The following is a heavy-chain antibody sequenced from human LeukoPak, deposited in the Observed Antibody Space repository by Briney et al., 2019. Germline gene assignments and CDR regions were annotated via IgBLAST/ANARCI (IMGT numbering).Heavy chain of an antibody. V-gene: IGHV3-30*18. CDR2: ISYEGSNK. D-gene: IGHD6-13*01. J-gene: IGHJ4*02. CDR1: GFTFSSYG. Sequence: GGSLRLSCAASGFTFSSYGMHWVRRAPGKGLEGVAVISYEGSNKYYADAVKGRFTISRDNSKNTLYLQMNSLRAEDTAVYYCAKDHTAAAAPYYFDYWGQGNLVTVSS. CDR3: AKDHTAAAAPYYFDY.